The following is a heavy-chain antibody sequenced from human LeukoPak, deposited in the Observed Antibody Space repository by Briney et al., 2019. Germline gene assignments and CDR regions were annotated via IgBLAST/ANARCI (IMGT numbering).Heavy chain of an antibody. D-gene: IGHD3-3*01. V-gene: IGHV4-34*01. CDR1: GGSFSGYY. CDR2: INHSGST. CDR3: AREQFLGWIFSRHMDV. Sequence: PSETLSLTCAVSGGSFSGYYWSWIRQPPEKGLEWIGEINHSGSTNYNPSLKSRVTISVDTSKNQFSLKLSSVTAADTAMYYCAREQFLGWIFSRHMDVWGKGTTVTVSS. J-gene: IGHJ6*03.